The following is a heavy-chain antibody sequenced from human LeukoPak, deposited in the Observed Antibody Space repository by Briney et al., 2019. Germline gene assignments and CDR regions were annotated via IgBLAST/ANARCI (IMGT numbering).Heavy chain of an antibody. CDR2: IYYSGST. D-gene: IGHD6-13*01. V-gene: IGHV4-39*07. Sequence: PETLSLTCTVSGGSISSSNYYWGWIRQPPGKGLKWIVSIYYSGSTYYNPSLKSRVTISVDTSKNQFSLKLSSVTAADTAVYYCTRDLYSSRTNDAFVIWGQGTMVTVSS. CDR1: GGSISSSNYY. J-gene: IGHJ3*02. CDR3: TRDLYSSRTNDAFVI.